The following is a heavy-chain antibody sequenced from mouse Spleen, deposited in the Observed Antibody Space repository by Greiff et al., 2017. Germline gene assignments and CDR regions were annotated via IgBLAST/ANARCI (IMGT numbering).Heavy chain of an antibody. D-gene: IGHD2-3*01. Sequence: QVQLQQSGPGLVQPSQSLSITCTVSGFSLTSYGVHWVRQSPGKGLEWLGVIWSGGSTDYNAAFISRLSISKDNSKSQVFFKMNSLQADDTAIYYCARMYDGYLYAMDYWGQGTSVTVSS. J-gene: IGHJ4*01. V-gene: IGHV2-2*01. CDR2: IWSGGST. CDR3: ARMYDGYLYAMDY. CDR1: GFSLTSYG.